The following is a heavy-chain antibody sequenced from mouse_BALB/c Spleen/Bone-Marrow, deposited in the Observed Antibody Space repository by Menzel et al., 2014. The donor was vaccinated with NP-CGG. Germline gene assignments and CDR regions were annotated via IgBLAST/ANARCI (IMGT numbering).Heavy chain of an antibody. CDR2: INPDSRTI. Sequence: EVMLVESGGGLVQPGGSLKLSCAASGFDFSRYWMSWVRQAPGKGLQWIGEINPDSRTINYTPSLKDKFIISRDNAKNTLYLQMSKVRSEDTALYYCARGNYYGLLDYWGQGTTLTVSS. CDR1: GFDFSRYW. V-gene: IGHV4-1*02. D-gene: IGHD2-1*01. J-gene: IGHJ2*01. CDR3: ARGNYYGLLDY.